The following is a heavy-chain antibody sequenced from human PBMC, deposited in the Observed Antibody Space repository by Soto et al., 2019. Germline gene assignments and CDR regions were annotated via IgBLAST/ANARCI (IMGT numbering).Heavy chain of an antibody. CDR3: ARVGSGTTTHSPKYYYYYGMDV. V-gene: IGHV1-18*01. CDR2: ISAYNGNT. CDR1: GYTFTSYG. J-gene: IGHJ6*02. Sequence: GASVKVSCKASGYTFTSYGISWVEQAPGKGLDWMGWISAYNGNTNYAQKLKGRVTMTTDTSTSTAYMELRSLRSDDTAVYYCARVGSGTTTHSPKYYYYYGMDVWGQGTTVTVSS. D-gene: IGHD1-7*01.